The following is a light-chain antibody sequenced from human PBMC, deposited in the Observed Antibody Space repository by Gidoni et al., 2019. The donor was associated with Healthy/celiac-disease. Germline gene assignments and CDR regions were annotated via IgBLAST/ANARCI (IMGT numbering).Light chain of an antibody. Sequence: QSDLTQPASVSGSPGQSITISCTGTSSDVGGYNYVSWYQHHPGKAPKLMIYEVSNRPSGVSNRFSGSKSGNTASLTISRLQAENEADYYCSSYTSSTLYVFGTGTKVTVL. CDR1: SSDVGGYNY. CDR2: EVS. CDR3: SSYTSSTLYV. J-gene: IGLJ1*01. V-gene: IGLV2-14*01.